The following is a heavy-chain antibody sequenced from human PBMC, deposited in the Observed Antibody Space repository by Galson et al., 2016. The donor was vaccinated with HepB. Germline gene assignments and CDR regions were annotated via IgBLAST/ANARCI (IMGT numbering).Heavy chain of an antibody. CDR1: GYTFTDYD. Sequence: SVKVSCKASGYTFTDYDINWVRQATGQGLEWMGRMNPNNGETAYAQKFQGRVTMTRDTSIYTAYLELISLTSDDTAVYYCARDHGIAVAINYWGQGTLLTVSS. D-gene: IGHD6-19*01. CDR2: MNPNNGET. CDR3: ARDHGIAVAINY. J-gene: IGHJ4*02. V-gene: IGHV1-8*01.